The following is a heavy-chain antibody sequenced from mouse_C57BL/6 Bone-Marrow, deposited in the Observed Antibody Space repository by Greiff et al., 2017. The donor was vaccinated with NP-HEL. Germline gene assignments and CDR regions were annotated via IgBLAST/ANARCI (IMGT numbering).Heavy chain of an antibody. V-gene: IGHV1-81*01. CDR1: GYTFTSYG. CDR2: IYPRSGNT. D-gene: IGHD2-1*01. CDR3: ATLYGTPFAY. Sequence: VMLVESGAELARPGASVKLSCKASGYTFTSYGISWVKQRTGQGLEWIGEIYPRSGNTYYNEKFKGKATLTADKSSSTAYMELRSLTSEDSAVYFCATLYGTPFAYWGQGTLVTVSA. J-gene: IGHJ3*01.